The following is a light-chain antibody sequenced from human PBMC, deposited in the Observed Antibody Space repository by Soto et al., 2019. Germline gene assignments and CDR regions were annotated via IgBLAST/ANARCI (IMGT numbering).Light chain of an antibody. Sequence: EIVMTQSPATLSVSPGERATLSCRASQSVSNDLAWYQQKPGKAPRGLVYGASTTATGVPGRFSGSGSGTEFTLAISSLQSEDFAVYYCQRYNNWYSFGQGTKREIK. CDR2: GAS. CDR1: QSVSND. V-gene: IGKV3-15*01. J-gene: IGKJ2*03. CDR3: QRYNNWYS.